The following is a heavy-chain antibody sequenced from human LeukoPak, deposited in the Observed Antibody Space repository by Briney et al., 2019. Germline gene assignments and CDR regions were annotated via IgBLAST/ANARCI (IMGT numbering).Heavy chain of an antibody. D-gene: IGHD3-3*01. V-gene: IGHV1-69*13. CDR3: AREEPSTIFGVVIPAYYYYGMDV. J-gene: IGHJ6*02. Sequence: SVKVSCKASGYTFTSYGISWVRQAPGQGLEWMGGIIPIFGTANYAQKFQRRVTITADESTSTAYMELSSLRSEDTAVYYCAREEPSTIFGVVIPAYYYYGMDVWGQGTTVTVSS. CDR1: GYTFTSYG. CDR2: IIPIFGTA.